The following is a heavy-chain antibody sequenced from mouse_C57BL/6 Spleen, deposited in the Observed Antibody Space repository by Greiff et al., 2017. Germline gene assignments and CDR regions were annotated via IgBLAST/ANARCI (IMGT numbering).Heavy chain of an antibody. CDR3: ASPPYYYGSSYGGFDY. CDR2: IYPRDGST. CDR1: GYTFTDHT. V-gene: IGHV1-78*01. D-gene: IGHD1-1*01. Sequence: QVQLQQSDAELVKPGASVKISCKVSGYTFTDHTIHWMKQRPEQGLEWIGYIYPRDGSTKYNEKFKGKATLTADKSSSTAYMQLNSLTSEDSAVYFSASPPYYYGSSYGGFDYWGQGTTLTVSS. J-gene: IGHJ2*01.